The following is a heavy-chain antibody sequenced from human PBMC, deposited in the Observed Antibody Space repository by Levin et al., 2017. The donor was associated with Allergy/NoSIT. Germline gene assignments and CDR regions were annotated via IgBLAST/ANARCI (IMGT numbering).Heavy chain of an antibody. V-gene: IGHV3-21*04. CDR1: GFTFNIYT. J-gene: IGHJ4*02. CDR3: ARGPEV. CDR2: ISTNSAYI. Sequence: GGSLSLSCSASGFTFNIYTMNWVRQAPGKGLEWISFISTNSAYIFYADSVRGRFTISRDNAKGSLYLHMNSLSADDTATYYCARGPEVWGQGTPVTVSS.